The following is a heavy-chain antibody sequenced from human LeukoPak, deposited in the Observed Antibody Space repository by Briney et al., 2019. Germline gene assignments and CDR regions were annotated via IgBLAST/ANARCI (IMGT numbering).Heavy chain of an antibody. V-gene: IGHV3-30*18. Sequence: GGSLRLSCAASGFTFSSYGMHWVRQAPGKGLEWVAVISYDGSNKYYADSVKGRFTISRDNSKNTLYLQMNSLRAEDTAVYYCAKDQFSSSWYFLGGSDYWGQGTLVTVSS. J-gene: IGHJ4*02. CDR1: GFTFSSYG. CDR2: ISYDGSNK. CDR3: AKDQFSSSWYFLGGSDY. D-gene: IGHD6-13*01.